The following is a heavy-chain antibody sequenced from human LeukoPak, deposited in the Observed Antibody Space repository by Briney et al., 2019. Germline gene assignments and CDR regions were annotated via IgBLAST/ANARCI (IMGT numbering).Heavy chain of an antibody. J-gene: IGHJ4*02. Sequence: GGSLRLSCAASGFTFSSYSMNWVRQAPGKGLEWVSSISSSSSYIYYADSVKGRFTVSRDNAKNTLYLQMNSLRAEDTAVYYCTGEGRGAAGGRYFDYWGQGTLVTVSS. CDR2: ISSSSSYI. CDR3: TGEGRGAAGGRYFDY. D-gene: IGHD6-13*01. CDR1: GFTFSSYS. V-gene: IGHV3-21*01.